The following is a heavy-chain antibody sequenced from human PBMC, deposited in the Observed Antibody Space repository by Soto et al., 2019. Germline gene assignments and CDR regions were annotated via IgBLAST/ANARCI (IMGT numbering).Heavy chain of an antibody. D-gene: IGHD3-10*01. Sequence: QVQLVESGGGVVQPGRSLRLSCAASGFTFSSYGMHWVRQAPGKGLEWVAVIWYDGSNKYYADSVKGRFTISRDNSKNALYLQMNSLRADDTAVYYCARAPSVVTYGTHLDYWGQGTRDTVSA. CDR1: GFTFSSYG. CDR3: ARAPSVVTYGTHLDY. J-gene: IGHJ4*02. V-gene: IGHV3-33*01. CDR2: IWYDGSNK.